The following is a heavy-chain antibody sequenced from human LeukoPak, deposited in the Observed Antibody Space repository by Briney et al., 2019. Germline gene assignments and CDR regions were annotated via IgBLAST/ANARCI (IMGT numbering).Heavy chain of an antibody. CDR2: IDTAGDT. V-gene: IGHV3-13*01. D-gene: IGHD3-10*01. Sequence: GGSLRLSCAASGFPFSTYVMHWVRRATGKGLEWVSSIDTAGDTYYPDSVKGRFTISRENAKNSLFLQMNSLRAGDTAVYYCARVRGDYYDSGNSYYFDYWGQGALVTVSS. J-gene: IGHJ4*02. CDR3: ARVRGDYYDSGNSYYFDY. CDR1: GFPFSTYV.